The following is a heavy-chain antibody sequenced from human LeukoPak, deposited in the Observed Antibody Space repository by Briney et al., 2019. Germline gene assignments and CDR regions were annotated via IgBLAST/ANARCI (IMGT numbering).Heavy chain of an antibody. CDR1: GGSISSGGYS. Sequence: PSETLSLTCAVSGGSISSGGYSWSWIRQPPGKGLEWVGYIYHSGSTYYNPSLKSRVTISVDTSKNQFSLKLGSVTAADTAVYYCARGPARFLESIYYYYGMDVWGQGTTVTASS. V-gene: IGHV4-30-2*01. D-gene: IGHD3-3*01. CDR2: IYHSGST. J-gene: IGHJ6*02. CDR3: ARGPARFLESIYYYYGMDV.